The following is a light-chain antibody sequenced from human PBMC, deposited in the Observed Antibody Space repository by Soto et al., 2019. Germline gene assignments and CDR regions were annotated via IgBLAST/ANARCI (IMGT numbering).Light chain of an antibody. CDR2: EVT. J-gene: IGLJ3*02. V-gene: IGLV2-23*02. Sequence: QLVLTQPASVSGSPGQSITISCTGTEVGSYNLVSWYQQQPGKAPKLTLYEVTKRPSGVSDRFSGSKSGKTASLTISGLQAEDEADYYCCSYAPSRTWVFGGGTKVTVL. CDR3: CSYAPSRTWV. CDR1: EVGSYNL.